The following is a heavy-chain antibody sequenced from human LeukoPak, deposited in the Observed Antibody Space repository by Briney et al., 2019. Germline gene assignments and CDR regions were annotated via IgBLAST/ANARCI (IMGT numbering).Heavy chain of an antibody. Sequence: GSLRLSCAGSGFTFSSYWMHWVRQAPGQGLVWVARISSDASSTTYADSVKGRFTISRDNRKNTLYLQMNSLRAEDTATYYCASELVIAMDVWGQGTPATVSS. J-gene: IGHJ6*02. V-gene: IGHV3-74*03. CDR1: GFTFSSYW. D-gene: IGHD2/OR15-2a*01. CDR2: ISSDASST. CDR3: ASELVIAMDV.